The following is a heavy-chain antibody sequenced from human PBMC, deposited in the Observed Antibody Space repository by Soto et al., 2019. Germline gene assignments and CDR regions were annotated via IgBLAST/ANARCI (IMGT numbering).Heavy chain of an antibody. CDR3: AKGDTAMDYYYYGMDV. CDR2: ISGSGGST. J-gene: IGHJ6*02. CDR1: GFTFSSYA. V-gene: IGHV3-23*01. Sequence: EVQLLESGGGLVQPGGSLRLSCAASGFTFSSYAMSWVRQAPGKGLEWVSAISGSGGSTYYADSVKGRFTISRDNSKNTLYLHMNSLRAEDTAVYYCAKGDTAMDYYYYGMDVWGQGTTVTVSS. D-gene: IGHD5-18*01.